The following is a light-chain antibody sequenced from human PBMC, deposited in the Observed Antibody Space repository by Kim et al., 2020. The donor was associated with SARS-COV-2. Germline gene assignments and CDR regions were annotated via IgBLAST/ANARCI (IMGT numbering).Light chain of an antibody. V-gene: IGKV2-30*02. CDR3: MQGTHWPYT. CDR1: QGLLHSDGNTY. Sequence: QPDSISCRSSQGLLHSDGNTYLNWFQQRPGHSPRRLVYKVSNRDSGVPERFSGSGTGTDFTLKISRVEAEDLGIYYCMQGTHWPYTFGQGTKLEI. J-gene: IGKJ2*01. CDR2: KVS.